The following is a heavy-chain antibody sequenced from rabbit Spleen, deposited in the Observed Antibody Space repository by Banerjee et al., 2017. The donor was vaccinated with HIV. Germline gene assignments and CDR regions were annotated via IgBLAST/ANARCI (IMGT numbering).Heavy chain of an antibody. CDR3: ARDSASSFSSYGMDL. Sequence: QSLEESGGDLVKPGASLTLTCTASGFSFNEFSFNGGYDMCWVRQAPGKGLEWIACIDSGSSGFTYFASWAKGRFTISKTSSTTVTLQMTSLTAADTATYFCARDSASSFSSYGMDLWGQGTLVTVS. V-gene: IGHV1S40*01. J-gene: IGHJ6*01. CDR1: GFSFNEFSFNGGYD. D-gene: IGHD8-1*01. CDR2: IDSGSSGFT.